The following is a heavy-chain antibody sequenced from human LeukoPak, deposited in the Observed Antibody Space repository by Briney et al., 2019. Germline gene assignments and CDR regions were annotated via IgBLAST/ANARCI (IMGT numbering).Heavy chain of an antibody. V-gene: IGHV4-59*01. D-gene: IGHD5-18*01. CDR3: ARDLGYSYGGSGPSN. CDR1: GGSISSYY. J-gene: IGHJ4*02. CDR2: IYYSGST. Sequence: SETLSLTCTVSGGSISSYYWSWIRQPPGKGLEWIGYIYYSGSTNYNPSLKSRVTISVDTSKNQFSLKLSSVTAADTAVYYCARDLGYSYGGSGPSNWGQGTLVTVSS.